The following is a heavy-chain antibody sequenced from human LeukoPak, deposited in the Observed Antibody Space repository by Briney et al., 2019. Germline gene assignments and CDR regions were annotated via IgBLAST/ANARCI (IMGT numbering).Heavy chain of an antibody. CDR2: ISYDGSNK. J-gene: IGHJ4*02. V-gene: IGHV3-30*18. Sequence: PGGSLRLSCAASGFTFSSYGMHWVRQAPGKGLEWVAVISYDGSNKYYGDSVKGRFTISRDNSKNTLYLQMDSLRLEDAAVYYCAKEAYANGVVDYWGQGTLVTVSS. CDR1: GFTFSSYG. D-gene: IGHD2-2*01. CDR3: AKEAYANGVVDY.